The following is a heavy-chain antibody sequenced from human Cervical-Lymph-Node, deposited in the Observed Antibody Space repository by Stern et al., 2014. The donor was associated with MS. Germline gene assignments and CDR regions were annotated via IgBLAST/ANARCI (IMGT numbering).Heavy chain of an antibody. CDR2: ISAYNGNL. Sequence: QVQLVQSGVEVKKPGASVKVSCKASGFTFRNYGFSWVRQAPGQGLEWMGWISAYNGNLDFAQKFQGRLTMTTDTSTSTVYMELRNLRSDDTAVYYCARDRGIVGNPTGDYWGQGTLVTVSS. D-gene: IGHD1-26*01. CDR1: GFTFRNYG. J-gene: IGHJ4*02. CDR3: ARDRGIVGNPTGDY. V-gene: IGHV1-18*01.